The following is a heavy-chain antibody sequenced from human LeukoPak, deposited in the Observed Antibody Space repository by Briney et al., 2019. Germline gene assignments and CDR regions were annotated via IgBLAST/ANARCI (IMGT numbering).Heavy chain of an antibody. Sequence: GASVKVSCKASGYTFTGYYTHWVRQAPGQGLEWMGWINPNSGGTNYAQKFQGRVTMTRDTSISTAYMELSRLRSDDTAVYYCARGEYDYVWGSYRYTDSWFDPWGQGTLVIVSS. CDR3: ARGEYDYVWGSYRYTDSWFDP. V-gene: IGHV1-2*02. J-gene: IGHJ5*02. D-gene: IGHD3-16*02. CDR2: INPNSGGT. CDR1: GYTFTGYY.